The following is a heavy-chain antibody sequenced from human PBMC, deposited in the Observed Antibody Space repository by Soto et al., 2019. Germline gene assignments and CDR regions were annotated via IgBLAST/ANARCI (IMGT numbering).Heavy chain of an antibody. CDR2: IYYSGST. V-gene: IGHV4-59*01. CDR3: ARALQRSSSSWYDY. D-gene: IGHD6-13*01. Sequence: SETMSLTCTVSGESISSYYWSWIRQPPGKGLEWIGYIYYSGSTNYNPSLKSRVTISVDTSKNQFSLKLSSVTAADTAVYYCARALQRSSSSWYDYWGQGTLVTVSS. CDR1: GESISSYY. J-gene: IGHJ4*02.